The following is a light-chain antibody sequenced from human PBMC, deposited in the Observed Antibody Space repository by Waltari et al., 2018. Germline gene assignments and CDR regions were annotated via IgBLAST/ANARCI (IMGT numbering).Light chain of an antibody. CDR2: GAT. V-gene: IGKV1-39*01. Sequence: EIQMTQSPSSLSASIGDRVINTCRASETVNSDLNWFQQKAGKAPSLLIYGATTLESGVPSRFSGSGSGTEFTLTISSLQPEDFATYICQQSYSNPPLTFGQGTKVEVK. CDR1: ETVNSD. CDR3: QQSYSNPPLT. J-gene: IGKJ1*01.